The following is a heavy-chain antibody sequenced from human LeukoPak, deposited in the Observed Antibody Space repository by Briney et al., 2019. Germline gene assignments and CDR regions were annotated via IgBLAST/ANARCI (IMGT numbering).Heavy chain of an antibody. Sequence: GGSLRLSCAASEFTFSHYSMNWVRQAPGKGLEWVSSISSSSSYIYYTDSVKGRFTTSRDNAKNSLYLQMDSLRAEDTAVYYCARGWASEAFDYWGQGTLVIVSS. V-gene: IGHV3-21*01. D-gene: IGHD3-16*01. CDR1: EFTFSHYS. CDR3: ARGWASEAFDY. CDR2: ISSSSSYI. J-gene: IGHJ4*02.